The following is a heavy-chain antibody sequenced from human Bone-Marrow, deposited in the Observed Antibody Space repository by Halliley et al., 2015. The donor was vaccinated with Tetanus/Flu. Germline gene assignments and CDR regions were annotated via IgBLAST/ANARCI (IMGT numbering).Heavy chain of an antibody. V-gene: IGHV3-11*05. CDR2: ISESSTYT. CDR3: ARDQAVADHYFDN. J-gene: IGHJ4*02. Sequence: VSYISESSTYTNYADSVKGRFTISRDNAKKSLYLQMNSLRAEDTAVYYCARDQAVADHYFDNWGQGTLVTVSS. D-gene: IGHD6-19*01.